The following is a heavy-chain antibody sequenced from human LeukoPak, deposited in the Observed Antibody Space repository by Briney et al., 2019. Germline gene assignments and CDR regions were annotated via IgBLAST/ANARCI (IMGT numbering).Heavy chain of an antibody. D-gene: IGHD3-10*01. CDR1: GGSISSYY. J-gene: IGHJ4*02. Sequence: SETLSLTCAVSGGSISSYYWSWIRQPAGKGLEWIGYIYNSGSTNYNPSLKSRVTISVDTSKNQFSLKLTSVTAADTAVYYCARDRELGYWGQGTLVTVPS. CDR3: ARDRELGY. V-gene: IGHV4-59*01. CDR2: IYNSGST.